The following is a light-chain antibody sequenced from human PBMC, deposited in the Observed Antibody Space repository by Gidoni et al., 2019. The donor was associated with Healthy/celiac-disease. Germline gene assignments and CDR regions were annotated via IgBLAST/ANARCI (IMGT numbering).Light chain of an antibody. CDR3: QQYDNLPT. V-gene: IGKV1-33*01. J-gene: IGKJ5*01. CDR2: DAS. CDR1: QDISNY. Sequence: DIQMTQSPSSLSASVGDRVTITCQASQDISNYLNWYQQKPGKDPKLLIYDASNLETGVPSRFSGIGSGTDFTFTISSLQPEDIATYYCQQYDNLPTFGQGTRLEIK.